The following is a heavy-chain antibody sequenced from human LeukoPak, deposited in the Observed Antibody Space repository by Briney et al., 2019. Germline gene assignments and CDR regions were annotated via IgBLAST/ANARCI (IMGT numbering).Heavy chain of an antibody. CDR3: ARGTGENDY. D-gene: IGHD2-21*01. Sequence: GASVKVSCKASGYTFTSYDINWVRQAPGQGLEWMGWINPNSGGTNYAQKFQGRVTMTRDTSISTAYMELSRLRSDDTAVYYCARGTGENDYWGQGTLVTVSS. CDR1: GYTFTSYD. CDR2: INPNSGGT. V-gene: IGHV1-2*02. J-gene: IGHJ4*02.